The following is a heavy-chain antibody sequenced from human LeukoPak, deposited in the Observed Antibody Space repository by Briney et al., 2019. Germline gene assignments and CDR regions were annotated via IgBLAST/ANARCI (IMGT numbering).Heavy chain of an antibody. CDR2: INHSGST. CDR3: ARDRQQLALDY. J-gene: IGHJ4*02. D-gene: IGHD6-13*01. V-gene: IGHV4-34*01. Sequence: SETLSLTCAVYGGSFSGYYWSWIRQPPGKGLEWIGEINHSGSTNYNPSLKSRVTISVDTSKNQFSLKLSSVTAADTAVYYCARDRQQLALDYWGQGTLVTVSS. CDR1: GGSFSGYY.